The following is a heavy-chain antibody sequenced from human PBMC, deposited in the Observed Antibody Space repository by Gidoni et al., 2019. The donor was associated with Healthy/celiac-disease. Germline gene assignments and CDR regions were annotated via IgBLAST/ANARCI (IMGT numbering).Heavy chain of an antibody. D-gene: IGHD2-21*02. Sequence: EVQLVESGGGLVKPGGSLRLSCSASGFTFSSYSMNWVRQAPGKGLEWVSSISSSSSYIYYADSVKGRFTISRDNAKNSLYLQMNSLRAEDTAVYYCARARWGGNLYLDYWGQGTLVTVSS. V-gene: IGHV3-21*01. CDR2: ISSSSSYI. J-gene: IGHJ4*02. CDR3: ARARWGGNLYLDY. CDR1: GFTFSSYS.